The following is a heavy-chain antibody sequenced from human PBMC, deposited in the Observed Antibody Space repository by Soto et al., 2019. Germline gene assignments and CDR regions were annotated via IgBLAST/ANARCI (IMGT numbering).Heavy chain of an antibody. J-gene: IGHJ5*02. CDR2: IIPIFGTA. V-gene: IGHV1-69*13. CDR1: GGTFSSYA. Sequence: GASVKVSCKASGGTFSSYAISWVRQAPGQGLEWMGGIIPIFGTANYARKFQGRVTITADESTSTAYMELSSLRSEDTAVYYCARVSDDYGGNRVGWFDPWGQGTLVTVSS. CDR3: ARVSDDYGGNRVGWFDP. D-gene: IGHD4-17*01.